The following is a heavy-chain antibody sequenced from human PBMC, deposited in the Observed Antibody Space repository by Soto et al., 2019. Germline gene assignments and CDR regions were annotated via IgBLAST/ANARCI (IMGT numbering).Heavy chain of an antibody. V-gene: IGHV1-69*13. Sequence: SVKVSCKASGGSFGNSAINWVRQTPGQGLEWLGGFIPVYRTLNYAQKFQGRVTITADESTGTAYMTLSSLASDDMAVYYCATGVVWIGYFTVDSWGQGTRVTVSS. CDR1: GGSFGNSA. CDR2: FIPVYRTL. CDR3: ATGVVWIGYFTVDS. D-gene: IGHD3-3*01. J-gene: IGHJ4*02.